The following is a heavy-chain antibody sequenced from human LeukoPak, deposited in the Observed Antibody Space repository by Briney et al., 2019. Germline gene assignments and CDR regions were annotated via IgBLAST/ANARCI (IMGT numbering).Heavy chain of an antibody. D-gene: IGHD6-13*01. Sequence: PSETLSLTCTVSGGSTNNYYWNWIREPPGKGLEWIGCIYYSGSTNYNPYLKSRVTISVDTSKNQFSPTLSSVTAADTAVYYCARGRYSSSFYGGQGTLVTVSS. CDR2: IYYSGST. CDR3: ARGRYSSSFY. J-gene: IGHJ4*02. CDR1: GGSTNNYY. V-gene: IGHV4-59*08.